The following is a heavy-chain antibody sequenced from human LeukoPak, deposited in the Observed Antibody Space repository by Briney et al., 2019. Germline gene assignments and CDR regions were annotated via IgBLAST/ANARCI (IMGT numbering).Heavy chain of an antibody. D-gene: IGHD6-13*01. CDR2: ITGSDDAT. CDR3: TKRMHSSSWYNYFDL. J-gene: IGHJ4*02. Sequence: GRSLRLSCAASGFTFRSYGLHWIRQAPGKGLEWVSTITGSDDATYYADSVRGRFTISRDNSKNTLYLHMNTLRAEDTAVYYCTKRMHSSSWYNYFDLWGQGTLVTVSS. V-gene: IGHV3-23*01. CDR1: GFTFRSYG.